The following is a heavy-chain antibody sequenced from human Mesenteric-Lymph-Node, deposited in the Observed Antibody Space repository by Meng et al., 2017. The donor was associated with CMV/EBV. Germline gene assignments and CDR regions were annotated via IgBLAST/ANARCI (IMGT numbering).Heavy chain of an antibody. V-gene: IGHV3-23*01. CDR3: AKRNPNYDFWSGFDY. CDR1: GFTFSSFW. D-gene: IGHD3-3*01. CDR2: ISGSGGST. J-gene: IGHJ4*02. Sequence: GGSLRLSCAASGFTFSSFWMTWVRQAPGKGLEWVSAISGSGGSTYYADSVKGRFTLSRDNSKDTVFLQMNSLRAEDTAVYYCAKRNPNYDFWSGFDYWGQGTLVTVSS.